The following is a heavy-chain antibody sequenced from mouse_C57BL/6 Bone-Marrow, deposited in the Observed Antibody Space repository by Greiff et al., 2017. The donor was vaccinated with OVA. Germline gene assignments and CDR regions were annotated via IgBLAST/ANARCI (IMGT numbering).Heavy chain of an antibody. D-gene: IGHD1-1*01. Sequence: QVQLQQSGPELVKPGASVKISCKASGYAFSSSWMNWVKQRPGKGLEWIGRIYPGDGDTNYNGKFKGKATLTADKSSSTAYMQLRSLTSEDSAVYFCARDYYGSRGDYWGQGTTLTVSS. CDR1: GYAFSSSW. J-gene: IGHJ2*01. CDR3: ARDYYGSRGDY. V-gene: IGHV1-82*01. CDR2: IYPGDGDT.